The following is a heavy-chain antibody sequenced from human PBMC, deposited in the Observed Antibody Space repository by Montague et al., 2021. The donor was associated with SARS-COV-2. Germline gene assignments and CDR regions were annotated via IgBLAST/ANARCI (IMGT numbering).Heavy chain of an antibody. V-gene: IGHV4-59*12. CDR2: TSYSGST. Sequence: SETLSLTCTASGGSISPYYWSWIRQSPGKGLECIGYTSYSGSTDYNPSLKSRVTISIDTSKNQFSLKLSSVTAADTAVYYCARWGEYYDSPYYYYAMDVWGQGTTATVSS. D-gene: IGHD3-3*01. CDR3: ARWGEYYDSPYYYYAMDV. CDR1: GGSISPYY. J-gene: IGHJ6*02.